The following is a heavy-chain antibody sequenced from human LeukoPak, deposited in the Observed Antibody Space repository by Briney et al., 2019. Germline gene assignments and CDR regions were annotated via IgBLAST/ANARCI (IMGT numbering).Heavy chain of an antibody. V-gene: IGHV1-46*03. Sequence: ASVKVSCEASGYTFTSYYMHWVRQAPGQGLEWMGIINPSGGSTSYAQKFQGRVTMTRDTSTSTVYMELSSLRSEDTAVYYCARLEARTRATVNFDYWGQGTLVTVSS. CDR1: GYTFTSYY. CDR3: ARLEARTRATVNFDY. J-gene: IGHJ4*02. D-gene: IGHD1-26*01. CDR2: INPSGGST.